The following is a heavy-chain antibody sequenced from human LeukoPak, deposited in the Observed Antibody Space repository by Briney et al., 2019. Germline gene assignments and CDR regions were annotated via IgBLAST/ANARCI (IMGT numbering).Heavy chain of an antibody. CDR2: IDPSDSYT. V-gene: IGHV5-10-1*01. CDR3: ARLGYYDSSGYGDAFDI. Sequence: GESLRISCKGSGYSFTSYWISWVRQMPGKGLEWMGRIDPSDSYTNYSPSFQGHVTISADKSISTTYLQWSSLKASDTAMYYCARLGYYDSSGYGDAFDIWGQGTMVTVSS. D-gene: IGHD3-22*01. J-gene: IGHJ3*02. CDR1: GYSFTSYW.